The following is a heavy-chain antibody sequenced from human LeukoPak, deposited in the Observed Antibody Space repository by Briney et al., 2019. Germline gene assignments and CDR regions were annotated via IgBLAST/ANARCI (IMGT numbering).Heavy chain of an antibody. CDR3: ARLVRSSPEILRHGRKNYYYYYMDV. D-gene: IGHD1-26*01. V-gene: IGHV4-34*01. CDR1: GGPFSGYY. Sequence: KSSETLSLTCAVYGGPFSGYYWSWIRQPPGKGLEWIGEINHSGSTNYNPPLKSRVTISVDTSKNQFSLKLSSVTAADTAVYYCARLVRSSPEILRHGRKNYYYYYMDVWGKGTTVTISS. J-gene: IGHJ6*03. CDR2: INHSGST.